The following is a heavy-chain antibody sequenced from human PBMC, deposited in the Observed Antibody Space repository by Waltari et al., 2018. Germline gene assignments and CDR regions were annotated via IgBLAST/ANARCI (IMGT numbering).Heavy chain of an antibody. Sequence: QVQLQQWGAGLLKPSETLSLTCAVYGGSFSGYYWSWIRQPPGKGLEWIGEINHSGSTNYNPSLKSRVTISVDTSKNQFSLKLSSVTAADTAVYYCARGGAISGSSTGDFDYWGQGTLVTVSS. V-gene: IGHV4-34*01. J-gene: IGHJ4*02. CDR2: INHSGST. CDR3: ARGGAISGSSTGDFDY. D-gene: IGHD1-26*01. CDR1: GGSFSGYY.